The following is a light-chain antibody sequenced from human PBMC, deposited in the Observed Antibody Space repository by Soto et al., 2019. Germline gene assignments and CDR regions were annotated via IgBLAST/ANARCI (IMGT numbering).Light chain of an antibody. CDR3: QQRSNWPT. J-gene: IGKJ1*01. Sequence: IVLTHSPATLSLSPGERATLSCSSSQSVSSYLAWYQQKPGQAPRLLIYDASNRATGIPARFSGSGSGTDFTLTISSLEPEDFAVYYCQQRSNWPTFGHGTKVDIK. CDR1: QSVSSY. V-gene: IGKV3-11*01. CDR2: DAS.